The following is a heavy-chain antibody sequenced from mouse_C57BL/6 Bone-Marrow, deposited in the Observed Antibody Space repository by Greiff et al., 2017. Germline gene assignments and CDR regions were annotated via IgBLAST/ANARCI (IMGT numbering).Heavy chain of an antibody. CDR1: GYTFTSYW. V-gene: IGHV1-64*01. D-gene: IGHD1-1*01. CDR2: IHPNSGST. CDR3: ARGGSSYWYFDV. J-gene: IGHJ1*03. Sequence: VQLQQPGAELVKPGASVKLSCKASGYTFTSYWMHWVKQRPGQGLEWIGMIHPNSGSTNYNEKFKSQATLPVDKSSSTAYMQLSSLTSEDAAVYDCARGGSSYWYFDVGGTGTTVTVSS.